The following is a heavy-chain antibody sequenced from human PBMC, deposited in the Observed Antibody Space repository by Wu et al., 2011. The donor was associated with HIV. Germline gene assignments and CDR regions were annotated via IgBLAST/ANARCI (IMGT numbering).Heavy chain of an antibody. CDR1: GYTFTSYY. D-gene: IGHD4-23*01. J-gene: IGHJ6*02. CDR2: INPSGGST. CDR3: ARSQGGGNSPYYSYYYGMDV. V-gene: IGHV1-46*01. Sequence: QVQLVQSGAEVKKPGASVKVSCKASGYTFTSYYMHWVRQAPGQGLEWMGIINPSGGSTTYAQRFQGRVTMIRDTSTSTVYMELRSLRSEDTAVYHCARSQGGGNSPYYSYYYGMDVWGQGTTVTVS.